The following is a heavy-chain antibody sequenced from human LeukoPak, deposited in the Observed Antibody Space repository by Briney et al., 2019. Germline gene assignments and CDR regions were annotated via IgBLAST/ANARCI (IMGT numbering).Heavy chain of an antibody. Sequence: GGSLKLSCAASGFTFSSYAMSWVRQAPGKGLEWVSAISGSGGSTYYADSVKGRFTISRDNSKNTLYLQMNSLRAEDTAVYYCAKADYYDSSGAFDYWGQGTLVTVSS. J-gene: IGHJ4*02. CDR2: ISGSGGST. D-gene: IGHD3-22*01. V-gene: IGHV3-23*01. CDR1: GFTFSSYA. CDR3: AKADYYDSSGAFDY.